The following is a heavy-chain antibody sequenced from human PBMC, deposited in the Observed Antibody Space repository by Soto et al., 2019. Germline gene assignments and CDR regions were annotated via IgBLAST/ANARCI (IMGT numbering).Heavy chain of an antibody. CDR2: ISSSGSTI. D-gene: IGHD1-1*01. Sequence: XESLRLFCATSGFTFSSYEMNWVRQAPGKGLEWVSYISSSGSTIYYADSVKGRFTISRDNAKNSLYLQMDSLRAEDTAVYYCARDQEHGSFFPYYYGMDVWGQGTTVTVSS. CDR1: GFTFSSYE. CDR3: ARDQEHGSFFPYYYGMDV. J-gene: IGHJ6*02. V-gene: IGHV3-48*03.